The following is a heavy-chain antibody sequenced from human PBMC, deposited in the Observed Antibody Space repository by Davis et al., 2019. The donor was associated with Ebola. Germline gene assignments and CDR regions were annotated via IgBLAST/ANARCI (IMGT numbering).Heavy chain of an antibody. CDR3: ARVGYSYGVHWFDP. Sequence: MPSETLSLTCAVYGGSFSGYYWSWIRQPPGKGLEWIGEINHSGSTNYNPSLTSRVTISVDTSKNQFSLKLSSVTAADTAVYYCARVGYSYGVHWFDPGGQGTLVTVSS. D-gene: IGHD5-18*01. CDR1: GGSFSGYY. V-gene: IGHV4-34*01. CDR2: INHSGST. J-gene: IGHJ5*02.